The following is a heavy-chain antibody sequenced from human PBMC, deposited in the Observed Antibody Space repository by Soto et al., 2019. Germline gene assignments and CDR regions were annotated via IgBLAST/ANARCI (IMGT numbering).Heavy chain of an antibody. J-gene: IGHJ6*03. Sequence: GASVKVSCKASGYTFTSYDINWVRQATTQGLEWMRWMNPNSSNTGYAQKFQGRVTMTRNTSISTAYMELSSLRSEDTAVYYCARENFWNGYHYYYYYYMDVWGKGTTVTVSS. CDR2: MNPNSSNT. CDR1: GYTFTSYD. D-gene: IGHD3-3*01. CDR3: ARENFWNGYHYYYYYYMDV. V-gene: IGHV1-8*01.